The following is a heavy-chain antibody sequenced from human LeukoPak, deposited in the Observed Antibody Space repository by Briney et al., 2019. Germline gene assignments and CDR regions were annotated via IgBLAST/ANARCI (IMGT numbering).Heavy chain of an antibody. Sequence: GGSLRLSCAASGFTFRTSWMHWVRQAPGKGLMWVSFINRDGSSTNYVDSVKGRFTISRDNAKNSLYLQMNSLRAEDTAVYYCARERITMVRGVIPNYYFDYWGQGTLVTVSS. CDR1: GFTFRTSW. J-gene: IGHJ4*02. V-gene: IGHV3-74*01. CDR2: INRDGSST. CDR3: ARERITMVRGVIPNYYFDY. D-gene: IGHD3-10*01.